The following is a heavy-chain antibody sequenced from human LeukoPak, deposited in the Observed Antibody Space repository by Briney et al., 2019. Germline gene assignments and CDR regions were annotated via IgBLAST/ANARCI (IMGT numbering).Heavy chain of an antibody. D-gene: IGHD2-15*01. CDR2: INPNSGGT. V-gene: IGHV1-2*06. Sequence: GASVKVSCKASGYTFTGYYMHWVRQAPGQGLEWMGRINPNSGGTNYAQKFQGRVTMTRDTSISTAYMELSRLRSDDTAVYYCARDLAMVVDYYYYYMDVWGTGTTVTVSS. J-gene: IGHJ6*03. CDR3: ARDLAMVVDYYYYYMDV. CDR1: GYTFTGYY.